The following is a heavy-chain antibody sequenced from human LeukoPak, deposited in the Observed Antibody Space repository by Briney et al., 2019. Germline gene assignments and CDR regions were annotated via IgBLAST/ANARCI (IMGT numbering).Heavy chain of an antibody. D-gene: IGHD1-26*01. Sequence: PGGSLRLSCAASGFTFSSYAMNWVRQAPGKGLEWVSGISAGDGNTYYADSVKGRFTISRDNSKNTLYLQMNSLRSEDTAVYYCARGVGATGFDYWGQGTLVTVSS. CDR1: GFTFSSYA. J-gene: IGHJ4*02. V-gene: IGHV3-23*01. CDR3: ARGVGATGFDY. CDR2: ISAGDGNT.